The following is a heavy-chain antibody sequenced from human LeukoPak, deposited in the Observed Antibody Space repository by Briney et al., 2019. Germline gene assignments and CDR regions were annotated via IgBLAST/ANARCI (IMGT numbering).Heavy chain of an antibody. Sequence: ASVRVSCKASGGTFSSYAISWVRQAPGQGLEWMGWISAYNGNTNYAQKLQGRVTMTTDTSTSTAYMELRSLRSDDTAVYYCARVAAEAGNDYWGEGTLVTVSS. D-gene: IGHD6-13*01. J-gene: IGHJ4*02. CDR3: ARVAAEAGNDY. V-gene: IGHV1-18*01. CDR2: ISAYNGNT. CDR1: GGTFSSYA.